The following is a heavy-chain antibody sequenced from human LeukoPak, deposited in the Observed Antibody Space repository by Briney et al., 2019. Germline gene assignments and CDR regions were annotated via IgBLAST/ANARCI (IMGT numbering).Heavy chain of an antibody. CDR1: GGSISSYY. D-gene: IGHD6-13*01. CDR3: ARVSSSWYQKGVFDY. CDR2: IYYSGST. V-gene: IGHV4-59*12. J-gene: IGHJ4*02. Sequence: SETLSLTCTVSGGSISSYYWSWIRQPPGKGLECIGYIYYSGSTNYNPSLKSRVTISVDTSKNQFSLKLSSVTAADTAVYYCARVSSSWYQKGVFDYWGQGTLVTVSS.